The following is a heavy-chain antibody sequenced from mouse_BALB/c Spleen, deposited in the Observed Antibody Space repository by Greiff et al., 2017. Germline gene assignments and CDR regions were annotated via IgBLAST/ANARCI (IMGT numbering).Heavy chain of an antibody. D-gene: IGHD2-4*01. Sequence: QVQLKQSGAELVKPGASVKLSCKASGYTFTSYYMYWVKQRPGQGLEWIGEINPSNGGTNFNEKFKSKATLTVDKSSSTAYMQLSSLTSEDSAVYYCTSWSITRGYFDVWGAGTTVTVSS. CDR1: GYTFTSYY. J-gene: IGHJ1*01. V-gene: IGHV1S81*02. CDR3: TSWSITRGYFDV. CDR2: INPSNGGT.